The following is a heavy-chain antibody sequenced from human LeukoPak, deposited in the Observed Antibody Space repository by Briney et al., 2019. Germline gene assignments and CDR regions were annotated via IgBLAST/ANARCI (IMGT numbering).Heavy chain of an antibody. J-gene: IGHJ4*02. CDR3: ARDINWNYKGFFEY. V-gene: IGHV3-30*03. Sequence: GGSLRLSCAASGFTFSSYGMHWVRQAPGKGLEWVAVISYDGSNKYYADSVKGRFTISRDNSKNTLFLQMNSLRAEDTAVYYCARDINWNYKGFFEYWGQGTQVTVSS. D-gene: IGHD1-7*01. CDR2: ISYDGSNK. CDR1: GFTFSSYG.